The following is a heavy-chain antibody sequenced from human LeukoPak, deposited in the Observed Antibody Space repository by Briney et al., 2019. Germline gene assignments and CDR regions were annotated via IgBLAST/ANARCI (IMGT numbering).Heavy chain of an antibody. V-gene: IGHV3-23*01. CDR1: GFTFSSYA. D-gene: IGHD6-13*01. CDR3: AKTAIGYRSSCPRPECAFDI. J-gene: IGHJ3*02. Sequence: GGSLRLSCAASGFTFSSYAMSWVRQAPGKGLEWVSAISGSGGSTYYADSVKGRFTISRDNSKNTLYLQMNSLRAEDTAVYYCAKTAIGYRSSCPRPECAFDIWGQGTMVTVSS. CDR2: ISGSGGST.